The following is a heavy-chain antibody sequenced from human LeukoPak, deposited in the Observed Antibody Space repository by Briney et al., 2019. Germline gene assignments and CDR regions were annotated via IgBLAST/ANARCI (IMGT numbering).Heavy chain of an antibody. CDR1: GLSFSSYT. V-gene: IGHV3-21*04. CDR2: ISSTSGYI. J-gene: IGHJ4*02. CDR3: ANLPIVGAADY. Sequence: PGGSLRLSCAPSGLSFSSYTIHWVRQAPGKGLEWVSSISSTSGYIHYADSVKGRFSISRDNAKNLVHLEMDILRADDTAVYYCANLPIVGAADYWGQGTLVTVSS. D-gene: IGHD1-26*01.